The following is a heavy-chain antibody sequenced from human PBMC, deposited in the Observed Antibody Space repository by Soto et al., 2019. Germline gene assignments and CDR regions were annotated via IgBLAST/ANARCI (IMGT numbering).Heavy chain of an antibody. V-gene: IGHV3-30*18. Sequence: QVQLVESGGGVVQPGRSLRLSCAASGFTFSSYGMHRVRQAPGKGLEWVAVILKDGSNKYYADSVKGRFTISRDNSKNALYLQMSSLRAEDTAAFYCAKEWVYDSSGWSFDYWGQGTLVTVSS. CDR2: ILKDGSNK. D-gene: IGHD3-22*01. CDR1: GFTFSSYG. J-gene: IGHJ4*02. CDR3: AKEWVYDSSGWSFDY.